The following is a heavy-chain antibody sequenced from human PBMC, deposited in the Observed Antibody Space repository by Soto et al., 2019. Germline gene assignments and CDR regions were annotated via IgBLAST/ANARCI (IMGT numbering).Heavy chain of an antibody. J-gene: IGHJ4*02. CDR3: ARDRVTQQLGYYFDY. V-gene: IGHV1-69*12. CDR2: IIPIFGTA. Sequence: QVQLVQSGAEVKKPGSSVKVSCKASGGTFSSYAISWVRQAPGQGLEWMGGIIPIFGTANYAQKFQGRVTITAHESTSTGYMELSSLRSEDTAVYYCARDRVTQQLGYYFDYWGQGTLVTVSS. CDR1: GGTFSSYA. D-gene: IGHD6-13*01.